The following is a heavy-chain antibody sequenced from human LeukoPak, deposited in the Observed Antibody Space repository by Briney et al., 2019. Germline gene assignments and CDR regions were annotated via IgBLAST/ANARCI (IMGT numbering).Heavy chain of an antibody. Sequence: ASVKVSCKASGYSFTAYYMHWVRQAPGQGLEYMGWINPNSGGTTSSQKFQDRVTLTRDTSISTAYMEPSSLTSDDTAVYYCARAYGSGSSYHPDYWGQGTLVTVSS. V-gene: IGHV1-2*02. CDR3: ARAYGSGSSYHPDY. CDR2: INPNSGGT. D-gene: IGHD3-10*01. J-gene: IGHJ4*02. CDR1: GYSFTAYY.